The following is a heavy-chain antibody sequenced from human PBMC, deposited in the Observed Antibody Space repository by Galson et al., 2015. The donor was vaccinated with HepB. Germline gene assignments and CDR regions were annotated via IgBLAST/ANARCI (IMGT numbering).Heavy chain of an antibody. V-gene: IGHV3-21*01. J-gene: IGHJ5*01. D-gene: IGHD3-10*01. CDR3: ARDYRPDFGSGTYYPNWFDS. Sequence: SLRLSCAASGFISNIYNMNWVRQAPGKGLEWVASISSGGNSIYYADSLKGRFTISRDNAKNSLFLRLQNLGAEDTAVYYCARDYRPDFGSGTYYPNWFDSWGQGTLVTVSS. CDR2: ISSGGNSI. CDR1: GFISNIYN.